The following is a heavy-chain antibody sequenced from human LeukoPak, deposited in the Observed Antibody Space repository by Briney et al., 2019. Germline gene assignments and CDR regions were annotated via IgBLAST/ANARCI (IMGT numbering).Heavy chain of an antibody. CDR3: AKWGDYDILTGYYVSDF. CDR1: GFIFRNYA. Sequence: PGASLRLSCAASGFIFRNYAMSWVRQAPGKGLEWVSAITGSGGSTYYADSVKGRFTISRDNSENTLYVEMNTLRAEDTAVYYCAKWGDYDILTGYYVSDFWGQGTLVTVSS. V-gene: IGHV3-23*01. D-gene: IGHD3-9*01. CDR2: ITGSGGST. J-gene: IGHJ4*02.